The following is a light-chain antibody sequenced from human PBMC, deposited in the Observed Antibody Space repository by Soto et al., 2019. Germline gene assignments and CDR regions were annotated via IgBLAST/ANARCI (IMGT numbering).Light chain of an antibody. J-gene: IGKJ4*01. V-gene: IGKV3D-11*01. Sequence: EIVLTQSPATLSLSPGERATHSCRASQGVSSFLAWCQRKPGQAPRLLIYDAPNRATGIPARFSGSGPGTYFTLTISSLEPEDFALYYCQHRSNWHGLTVGGGTKVDIK. CDR1: QGVSSF. CDR2: DAP. CDR3: QHRSNWHGLT.